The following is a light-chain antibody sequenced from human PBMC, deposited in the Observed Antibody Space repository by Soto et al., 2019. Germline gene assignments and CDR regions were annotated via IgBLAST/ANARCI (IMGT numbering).Light chain of an antibody. CDR2: YDS. CDR1: NIGTKS. CDR3: QVWDTSTFHPI. V-gene: IGLV3-21*04. J-gene: IGLJ2*01. Sequence: SYELTQSPSVSVAPGRTARIACEGNNIGTKSVHWYQQRPGQAPVVGVYYDSDRPSGIPERFSGSNSGNTATLTISSVEAGDEADYYCQVWDTSTFHPIFGGGTKLTVL.